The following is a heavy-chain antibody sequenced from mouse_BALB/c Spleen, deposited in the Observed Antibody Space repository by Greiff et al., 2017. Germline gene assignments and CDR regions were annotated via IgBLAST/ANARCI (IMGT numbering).Heavy chain of an antibody. CDR1: GFSLTGYG. Sequence: VQLHQSGPGLVAPSQSLSITCTVSGFSLTGYGVNWVRQPPGKGLEWLGMIWGDGSTDYNSALKSRLSISKDNSKSQVFLKMNSLQTDDTARYYCARGGDGYYSWFAYWGQGTLVTVSA. J-gene: IGHJ3*01. CDR2: IWGDGST. V-gene: IGHV2-6-7*01. CDR3: ARGGDGYYSWFAY. D-gene: IGHD2-3*01.